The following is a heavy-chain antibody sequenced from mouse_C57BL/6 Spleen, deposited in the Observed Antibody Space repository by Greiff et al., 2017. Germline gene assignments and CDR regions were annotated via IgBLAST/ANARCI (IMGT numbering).Heavy chain of an antibody. D-gene: IGHD3-3*01. CDR3: ARPGTGYAMDY. V-gene: IGHV1-42*01. J-gene: IGHJ4*01. CDR2: INPSTGGT. Sequence: VQLQQSGPELVKPGASVKISCKASGYSFTGYYMNWVKQSPEKSLEWIGEINPSTGGTTYNQKFKAKATLTVDKSSSTAYMQLKSLTSEDSAVYYCARPGTGYAMDYWGQGTSVTVSS. CDR1: GYSFTGYY.